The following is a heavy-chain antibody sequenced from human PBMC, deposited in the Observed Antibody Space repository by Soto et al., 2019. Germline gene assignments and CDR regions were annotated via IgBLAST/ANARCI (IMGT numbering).Heavy chain of an antibody. CDR1: GFTVSSKY. CDR2: IWSAGLT. J-gene: IGHJ5*02. D-gene: IGHD2-15*01. V-gene: IGHV3-53*01. Sequence: VGSLRLSCAASGFTVSSKYMNWVRQAPGKGLEWVSIIWSAGLTYYADSVRSRFTISRDISKNILFLQMNNLRAEDSAIYYCARELPPDLWGQGTLVTVSS. CDR3: ARELPPDL.